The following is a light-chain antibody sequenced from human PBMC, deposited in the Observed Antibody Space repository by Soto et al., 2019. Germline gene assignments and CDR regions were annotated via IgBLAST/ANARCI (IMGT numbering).Light chain of an antibody. V-gene: IGKV3-11*01. CDR2: GAY. J-gene: IGKJ4*01. CDR3: QQRGTWPWVT. CDR1: QSDRRY. Sequence: EIVFTQSPATLSLSPGETATLSCRPSQSDRRYLAWYQQKPDQAPRLLIDGAYIRAPGIPASVRGGGSETDFALPTSSLAPEDFAIYYCQQRGTWPWVTFGGGTKV.